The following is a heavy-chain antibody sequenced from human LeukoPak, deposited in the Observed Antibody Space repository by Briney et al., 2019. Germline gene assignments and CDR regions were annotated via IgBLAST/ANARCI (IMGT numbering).Heavy chain of an antibody. CDR2: INPNSGGT. CDR1: GYTFTGYY. CDR3: ARGSRPVYNLLTGKRYFDY. Sequence: ASVKVSCKASGYTFTGYYMHWVRQAPGQGLEWMGWINPNSGGTNYAQKFQGRVTMTRDTSIRTAYMELSRLRSEDTAVYYCARGSRPVYNLLTGKRYFDYWGQGTLLTVSS. J-gene: IGHJ4*02. V-gene: IGHV1-2*02. D-gene: IGHD3-9*01.